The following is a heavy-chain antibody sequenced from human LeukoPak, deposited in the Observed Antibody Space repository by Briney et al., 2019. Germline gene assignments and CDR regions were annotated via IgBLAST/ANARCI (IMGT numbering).Heavy chain of an antibody. J-gene: IGHJ6*02. CDR1: GYTFTSYY. Sequence: ASVKVSCKASGYTFTSYYIHWVRQALGQGLEWMGLINPSGGSTTYAQNFQGRVSMTTDTSTSTVNMELSSLRSEDTALYYCARHGMDVWGQGTTVTVSS. V-gene: IGHV1-46*03. CDR2: INPSGGST. CDR3: ARHGMDV.